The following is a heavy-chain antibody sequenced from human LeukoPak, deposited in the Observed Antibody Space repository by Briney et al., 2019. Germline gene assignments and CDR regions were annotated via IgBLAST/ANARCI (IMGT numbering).Heavy chain of an antibody. J-gene: IGHJ3*02. CDR2: ISSSGSTI. D-gene: IGHD6-13*01. V-gene: IGHV3-48*03. CDR3: ARGYSSSWSDAFDI. CDR1: GFTFSSYE. Sequence: QPGGSLRLSCAASGFTFSSYEMNWVRQAPGKGLEWVSYISSSGSTIYYADSVKGRFTISRDNAKNSLYLQMNSLRAEDTAVHYCARGYSSSWSDAFDIWGQGTMVTVSS.